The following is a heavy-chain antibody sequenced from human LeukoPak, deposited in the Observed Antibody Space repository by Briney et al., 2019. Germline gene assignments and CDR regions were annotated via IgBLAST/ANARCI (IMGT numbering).Heavy chain of an antibody. D-gene: IGHD1-26*01. Sequence: GGSLRLSCAASAFTFSASWIHRVRQPPGKGPVWVACVSSDGSVTYYADSVKARFTISRDNAKNSLDLQMNSLRVEDTAVYYCVRDRRKWYFDFWGQGSLVTVSS. V-gene: IGHV3-74*01. CDR3: VRDRRKWYFDF. CDR2: VSSDGSVT. J-gene: IGHJ4*02. CDR1: AFTFSASW.